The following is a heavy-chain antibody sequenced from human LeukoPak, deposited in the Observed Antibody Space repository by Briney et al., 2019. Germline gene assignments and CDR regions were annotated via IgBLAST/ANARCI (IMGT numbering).Heavy chain of an antibody. CDR3: ARLGLSGYDSSGYYLDY. D-gene: IGHD3-22*01. CDR1: GGTFSSYA. J-gene: IGHJ4*02. Sequence: GSSVKVSCKASGGTFSSYAISWVRQAPGQGLEWMGGIIPIFGTANYAQKFQGRVTITADKSTSTAYMELSSLRSEDTAVYYCARLGLSGYDSSGYYLDYWGQGTLVTVSS. CDR2: IIPIFGTA. V-gene: IGHV1-69*06.